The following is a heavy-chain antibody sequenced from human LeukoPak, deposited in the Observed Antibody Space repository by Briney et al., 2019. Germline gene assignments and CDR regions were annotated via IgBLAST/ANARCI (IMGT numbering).Heavy chain of an antibody. CDR3: ARGGGAAVGDAFDI. CDR1: GFSFSTYG. J-gene: IGHJ3*02. V-gene: IGHV3-33*01. CDR2: VWHDGSNK. Sequence: EGSLRLSCAASGFSFSTYGMHWVRQAPGKGLEWVGVVWHDGSNKYFADSVKGRFTISRDNSKNTLYVEMDSLRAEDTAVYYCARGGGAAVGDAFDIWGQGTKVTVSP. D-gene: IGHD6-13*01.